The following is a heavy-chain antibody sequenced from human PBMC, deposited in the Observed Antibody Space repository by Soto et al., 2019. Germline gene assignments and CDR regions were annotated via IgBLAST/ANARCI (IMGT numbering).Heavy chain of an antibody. Sequence: QVQLVESGGGVVQPGRSLRLSCAASGFTFSSNGMHWVRQAPGKGLEWVAVISYDGSNKYYADSVKGRFTISRDNSKNTLYLQMNSLRAEDTAVYYCARDLRAYSSGWLVDYWGQGTLVTVSS. CDR3: ARDLRAYSSGWLVDY. CDR1: GFTFSSNG. J-gene: IGHJ4*02. V-gene: IGHV3-30*03. CDR2: ISYDGSNK. D-gene: IGHD6-19*01.